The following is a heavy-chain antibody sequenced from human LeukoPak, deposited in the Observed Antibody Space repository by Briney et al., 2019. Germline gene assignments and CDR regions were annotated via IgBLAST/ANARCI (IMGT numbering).Heavy chain of an antibody. D-gene: IGHD1-1*01. V-gene: IGHV3-7*03. J-gene: IGHJ4*02. CDR2: IKEEGSQK. CDR1: GFSLSNYW. Sequence: PGGSLRLSCAASGFSLSNYWMTWVRQAPGKGLEWVANIKEEGSQKYYVDSVKGRFTISRSNSKNTLYLQMNSLRAEDTAVYYCAKRRASTGPGNFDYWGQGTLVTVSS. CDR3: AKRRASTGPGNFDY.